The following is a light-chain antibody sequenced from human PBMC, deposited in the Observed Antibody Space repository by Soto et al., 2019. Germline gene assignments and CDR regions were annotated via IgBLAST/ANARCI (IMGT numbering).Light chain of an antibody. CDR3: QHGYVAPYS. V-gene: IGKV1D-8*01. Sequence: VIWMTQSPSLLSASTRDRVTISFRMSQGISSYLAWYQQKPGKAPELLIYAASTLHSGVPSRFTGSGSETDFTLTIRSLQPEDFATYYCQHGYVAPYSFCQGTKVDI. CDR1: QGISSY. J-gene: IGKJ2*03. CDR2: AAS.